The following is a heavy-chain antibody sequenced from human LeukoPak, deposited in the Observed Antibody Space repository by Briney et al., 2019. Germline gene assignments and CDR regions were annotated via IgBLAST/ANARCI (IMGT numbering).Heavy chain of an antibody. D-gene: IGHD2-15*01. Sequence: ASVKVSCKASGYTFTSYDINWVQQATGQGLEWMGWMNPNSGNTGYAQKFQGRVTMTRNTSISTAYMELSSLRSEDTAVYYCATSVVTLGYYYYGMDVWGQGTTVTVSS. V-gene: IGHV1-8*01. CDR2: MNPNSGNT. J-gene: IGHJ6*02. CDR1: GYTFTSYD. CDR3: ATSVVTLGYYYYGMDV.